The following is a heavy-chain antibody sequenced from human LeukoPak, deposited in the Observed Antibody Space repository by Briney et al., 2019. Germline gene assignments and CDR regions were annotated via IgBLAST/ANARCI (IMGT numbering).Heavy chain of an antibody. CDR1: GGSITSGTFY. V-gene: IGHV4-39*07. Sequence: SETLSLTCTVSGGSITSGTFYWGWTRQPPGKGLEWIGTIHHSGSTSYNPPLQSRATISVDTSNNQFSLKPSSVTAADTAVYYCARAGILSTGDYFDPWGQGTLVTVSS. J-gene: IGHJ5*02. CDR3: ARAGILSTGDYFDP. CDR2: IHHSGST. D-gene: IGHD5/OR15-5a*01.